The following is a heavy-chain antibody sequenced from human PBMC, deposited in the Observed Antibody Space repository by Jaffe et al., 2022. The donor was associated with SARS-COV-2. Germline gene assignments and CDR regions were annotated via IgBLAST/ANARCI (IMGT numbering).Heavy chain of an antibody. CDR1: GYSISSGYY. Sequence: QVQLQESGPGLVKPSETLSLTCTVSGYSISSGYYWGWIRQPPGKGLEWIGSIYHSGSTYYNPSLKSRVTISVDTSKNQFSLKLSSVTAADTAVYYCASGVGDRAAFDIWGQGTMVTVSS. CDR3: ASGVGDRAAFDI. D-gene: IGHD2-21*02. J-gene: IGHJ3*02. V-gene: IGHV4-38-2*02. CDR2: IYHSGST.